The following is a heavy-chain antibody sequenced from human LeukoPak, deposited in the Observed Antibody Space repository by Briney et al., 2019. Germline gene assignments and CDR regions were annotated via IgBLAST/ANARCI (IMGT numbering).Heavy chain of an antibody. V-gene: IGHV3-20*01. Sequence: GGSLRLSCAASGFTFDDYGMSWVRRAPGKGLEWVSGIDWSGRSTGYADSVKGRFTISRDNAKKSLYLQMISLRAEDTAFYVCTKDRSGYYDGSFDIWGQGTTVTVSS. CDR2: IDWSGRST. CDR1: GFTFDDYG. D-gene: IGHD3-22*01. CDR3: TKDRSGYYDGSFDI. J-gene: IGHJ3*02.